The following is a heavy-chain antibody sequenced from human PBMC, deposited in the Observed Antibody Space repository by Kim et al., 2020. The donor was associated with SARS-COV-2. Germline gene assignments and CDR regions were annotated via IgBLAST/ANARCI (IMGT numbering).Heavy chain of an antibody. V-gene: IGHV4-31*03. J-gene: IGHJ6*02. CDR2: IYYSGST. CDR3: ARVRGAQYYYYGMDV. D-gene: IGHD3-16*01. Sequence: SETLSLTCTVSGGSISSGGYYWSWIRQHPGKGLEWIGYIYYSGSTYYNPSLKSRVTISVDTSKNQFSLKLSSVTAADTAVYYCARVRGAQYYYYGMDVWGQGTTVTVSS. CDR1: GGSISSGGYY.